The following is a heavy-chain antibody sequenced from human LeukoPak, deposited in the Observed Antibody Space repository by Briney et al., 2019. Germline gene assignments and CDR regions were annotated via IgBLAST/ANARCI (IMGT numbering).Heavy chain of an antibody. CDR2: ISSSSSYI. J-gene: IGHJ4*02. V-gene: IGHV3-21*01. CDR1: GFTFSSYS. Sequence: GGSLRLSCAASGFTFSSYSMNWVRQAPGKGLEWVSSISSSSSYIYYADSVKGRFTISRDNAKNSLYLQMNSLRAEDTAVYYCARDPHLYEQLVRYFDYWGQGTLVTVSS. D-gene: IGHD6-6*01. CDR3: ARDPHLYEQLVRYFDY.